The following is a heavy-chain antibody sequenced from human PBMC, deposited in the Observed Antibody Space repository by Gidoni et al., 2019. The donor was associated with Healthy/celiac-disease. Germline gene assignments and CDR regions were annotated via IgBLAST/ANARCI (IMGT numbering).Heavy chain of an antibody. D-gene: IGHD3-16*01. Sequence: WIGEINHSGSTNYNPSLKSRVTISVDTSKNQFSLKLSSVTAADTAVYYCATGPTYAFDIWGQGTMVTVSS. CDR3: ATGPTYAFDI. CDR2: INHSGST. J-gene: IGHJ3*02. V-gene: IGHV4-34*01.